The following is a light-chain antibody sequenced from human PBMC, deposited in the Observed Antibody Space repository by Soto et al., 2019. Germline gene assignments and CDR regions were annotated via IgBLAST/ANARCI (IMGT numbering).Light chain of an antibody. CDR1: QSIAHSDGNTY. J-gene: IGKJ1*01. V-gene: IGKV2-24*01. Sequence: DVVMTQTPLSSPVTLGQPASLSCRSSQSIAHSDGNTYLSWLQQRPGQPPRLLIYKVSNRLSGVPDRFSGSGAETDFALKISRVEAEDVGLYYCMQATHFPRTFGQGTKVDIK. CDR2: KVS. CDR3: MQATHFPRT.